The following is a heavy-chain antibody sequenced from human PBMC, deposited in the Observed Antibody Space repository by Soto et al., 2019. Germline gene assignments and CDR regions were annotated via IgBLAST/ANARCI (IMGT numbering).Heavy chain of an antibody. V-gene: IGHV1-18*04. J-gene: IGHJ5*02. D-gene: IGHD2-21*02. CDR2: IDNHNGDT. CDR1: GNTFSRYG. Sequence: ASVKGSCKASGNTFSRYGINWVRQAPGRGLEWMGWIDNHNGDTEYPETLQGRVSMTRDTSTNTAYMELKNLKTDDTAIYFCARVVGLRPSAWPTVDPWG. CDR3: ARVVGLRPSAWPTVDP.